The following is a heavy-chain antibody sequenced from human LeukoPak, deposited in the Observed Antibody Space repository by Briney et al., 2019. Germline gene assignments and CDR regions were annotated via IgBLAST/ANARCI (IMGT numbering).Heavy chain of an antibody. CDR2: IIPIFGTP. V-gene: IGHV1-69*13. CDR1: GGTFSTYA. Sequence: SVKVSCKASGGTFSTYAISWVRQAPGQGLEGMGGIIPIFGTPNYAQKFQGRVTINADESTSTAYMELSSPRSEDTAAYYCARGYRGYDPNAKLRLDYHYHGMDVWGQGTTVTVSS. CDR3: ARGYRGYDPNAKLRLDYHYHGMDV. J-gene: IGHJ6*02. D-gene: IGHD5-12*01.